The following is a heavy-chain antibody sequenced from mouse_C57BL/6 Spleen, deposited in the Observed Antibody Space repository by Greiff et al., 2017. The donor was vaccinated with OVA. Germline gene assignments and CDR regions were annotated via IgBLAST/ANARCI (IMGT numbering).Heavy chain of an antibody. Sequence: QVQLKQSGPELVKPGASVKISCKASGYAFSSSWMNWVKQRPGKGLEWIGRIYPGDGDTNYNGKFKGKATLTADKSSSTAYMQLSSLASEDSAVYFCAREVTNWVFAYWGQGTLVTVSA. CDR2: IYPGDGDT. J-gene: IGHJ3*01. CDR1: GYAFSSSW. D-gene: IGHD4-1*01. V-gene: IGHV1-82*01. CDR3: AREVTNWVFAY.